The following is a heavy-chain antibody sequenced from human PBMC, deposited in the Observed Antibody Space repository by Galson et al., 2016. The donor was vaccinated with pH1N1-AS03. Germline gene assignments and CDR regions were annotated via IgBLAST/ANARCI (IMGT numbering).Heavy chain of an antibody. V-gene: IGHV3-7*03. Sequence: SLRLSCAASGFSFSASWMSWVRQAPGKGLEWVANIRQDGSEKYYVDSVEGRFTISRDNSKNTVYLQMNSLRVEDTAVYYCAREPWRSTQGEYWGQGTLVTVSS. CDR2: IRQDGSEK. CDR1: GFSFSASW. J-gene: IGHJ4*02. CDR3: AREPWRSTQGEY. D-gene: IGHD3-16*01.